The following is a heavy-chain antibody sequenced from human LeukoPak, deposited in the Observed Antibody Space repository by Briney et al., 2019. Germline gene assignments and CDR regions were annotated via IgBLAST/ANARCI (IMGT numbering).Heavy chain of an antibody. CDR2: VHYGGRT. J-gene: IGHJ4*02. D-gene: IGHD6-13*01. CDR3: ARGYSTSWTYYFDY. V-gene: IGHV4-59*01. Sequence: PSETLSLTCTVSDGAITGYYWGWLRQPPGKGLDWIGHVHYGGRTNYNPSLKSRVTISVDTYKYKFSLKLSSVSAADTAVYYCARGYSTSWTYYFDYWGQGALVTVSS. CDR1: DGAITGYY.